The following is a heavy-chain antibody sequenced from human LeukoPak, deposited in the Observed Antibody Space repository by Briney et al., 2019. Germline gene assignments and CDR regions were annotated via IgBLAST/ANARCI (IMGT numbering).Heavy chain of an antibody. CDR1: GASFSDFY. CDR2: INHSGST. J-gene: IGHJ6*02. V-gene: IGHV4-34*01. CDR3: ARVRTTVTTFKNYYYGMDV. Sequence: SETLSLTCAVYGASFSDFYWSWIRQPPGMGLEWIGEINHSGSTNHNSSLKSRLTISVDTSKNQLSLKLSSVTAADTAVYYCARVRTTVTTFKNYYYGMDVWGQGTTVTVSS. D-gene: IGHD4-17*01.